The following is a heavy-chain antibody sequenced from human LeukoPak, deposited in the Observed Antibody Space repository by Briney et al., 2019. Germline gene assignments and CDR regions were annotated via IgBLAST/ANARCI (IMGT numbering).Heavy chain of an antibody. CDR1: GFTFSGYA. Sequence: PGGSLRLSCAASGFTFSGYAMSWVRQAPGKGLEWVSAISASAGDTYYADSVKGRFTVSRDNSKNTLYPQMNNLRADDTAVYYCAKRIEYSSSSAYFDFWGQGTLLTVSS. D-gene: IGHD6-6*01. J-gene: IGHJ4*02. CDR3: AKRIEYSSSSAYFDF. CDR2: ISASAGDT. V-gene: IGHV3-23*01.